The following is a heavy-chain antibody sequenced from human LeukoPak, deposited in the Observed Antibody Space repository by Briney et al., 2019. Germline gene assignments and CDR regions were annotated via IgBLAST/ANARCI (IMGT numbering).Heavy chain of an antibody. J-gene: IGHJ4*02. CDR1: GFTFSSYW. D-gene: IGHD3-10*01. CDR2: IYSGGRST. V-gene: IGHV3-74*01. Sequence: PGGSLRLSCAASGFTFSSYWMHWVRQAPGKGLVWVSRIYSGGRSTNYADSVKGRFTISRDNAKNTLYVQMNSLRAEDTAGYYCARDRSSLGLWFGELRNWGQGTLVTVSS. CDR3: ARDRSSLGLWFGELRN.